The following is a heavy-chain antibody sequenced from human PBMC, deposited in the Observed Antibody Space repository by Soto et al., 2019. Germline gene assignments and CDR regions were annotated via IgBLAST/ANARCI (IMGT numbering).Heavy chain of an antibody. J-gene: IGHJ6*02. V-gene: IGHV1-46*01. CDR2: INPSGGST. CDR3: ARDRITIFGVAIPHYYYYGMDV. Sequence: GASVKVSCKASGYTFTRYYMHWVRQAPGQGRGGMGIINPSGGSTSYAQKFQGRVTMTRDTSTSTVYMELSSLRSEDTAVYYCARDRITIFGVAIPHYYYYGMDVWGQGTTVTVSS. CDR1: GYTFTRYY. D-gene: IGHD3-3*01.